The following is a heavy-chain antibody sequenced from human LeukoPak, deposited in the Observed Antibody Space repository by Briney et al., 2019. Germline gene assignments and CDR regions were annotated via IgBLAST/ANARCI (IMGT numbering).Heavy chain of an antibody. CDR2: INPNSGGT. V-gene: IGHV1-2*02. CDR1: GYTFTGYY. CDR3: AREMGDYDFWSGYYLARPNYGMDV. J-gene: IGHJ6*02. Sequence: ASVKVSCKASGYTFTGYYMHWVRQAPGQGLEWMGWINPNSGGTNYAQKFQGRVTMTRDTSISTAYMELSRLRSDDTAVYYCAREMGDYDFWSGYYLARPNYGMDVWGQGTTVTVSS. D-gene: IGHD3-3*01.